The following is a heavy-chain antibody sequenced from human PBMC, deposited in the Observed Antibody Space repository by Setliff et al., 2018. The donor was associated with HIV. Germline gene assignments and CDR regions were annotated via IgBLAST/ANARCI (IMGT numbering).Heavy chain of an antibody. Sequence: SVKVSCKASGGTFSSYAISWVRQAPGQGLEWMGGIIPIFGTANYAQKFQGRVPITADESTSTAYMELSSLRSEDTAVYYCAGGYCSSTSCYLLHYYYYYGMDVWGQGTTVTVS. CDR3: AGGYCSSTSCYLLHYYYYYGMDV. V-gene: IGHV1-69*13. D-gene: IGHD2-2*01. CDR2: IIPIFGTA. CDR1: GGTFSSYA. J-gene: IGHJ6*02.